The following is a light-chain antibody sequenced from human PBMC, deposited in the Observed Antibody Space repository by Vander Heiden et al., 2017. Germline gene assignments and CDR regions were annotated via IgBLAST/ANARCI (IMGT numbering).Light chain of an antibody. CDR2: GNS. J-gene: IGLJ3*02. V-gene: IGLV1-40*01. CDR3: QSYDSSLSGWV. CDR1: SSNIGAGYD. Sequence: QSVLTQPPSVSGPPGQRVTISFTGSSSNIGAGYDVHWYQQLPGTAPKLLIYGNSNRPSGVPDRFSGSKSGTSASLAITGLQAEDEADYYCQSYDSSLSGWVFGGGTKLTVL.